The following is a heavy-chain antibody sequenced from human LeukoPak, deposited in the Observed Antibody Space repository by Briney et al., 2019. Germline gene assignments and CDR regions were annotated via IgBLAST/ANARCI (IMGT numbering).Heavy chain of an antibody. D-gene: IGHD3-16*01. Sequence: ASDTLSLTCTVSGGSISTYYWSWIRQPAGKGLEWIGRIYTSGTIYNPSLKSRVTMSIDTSKNQFSLNLSSVAAADTAVYYCARDLITPPYNWFDPWGQGTLVTVSS. J-gene: IGHJ5*02. V-gene: IGHV4-4*07. CDR1: GGSISTYY. CDR3: ARDLITPPYNWFDP. CDR2: IYTSGT.